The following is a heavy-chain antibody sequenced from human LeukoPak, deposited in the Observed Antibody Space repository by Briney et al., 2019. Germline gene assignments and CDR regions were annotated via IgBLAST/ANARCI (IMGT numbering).Heavy chain of an antibody. CDR1: GFTFSSYG. J-gene: IGHJ4*02. D-gene: IGHD6-19*01. Sequence: GGSLRLSCAASGFTFSSYGMHWVRQAPGKGLEWVAFIRYDGSNKYYADSVKGRFTISRDNAKNSLYLQMNSLRAEDTAVYYCASSVAAANHYWGQGTLVTVSS. CDR3: ASSVAAANHY. CDR2: IRYDGSNK. V-gene: IGHV3-30*02.